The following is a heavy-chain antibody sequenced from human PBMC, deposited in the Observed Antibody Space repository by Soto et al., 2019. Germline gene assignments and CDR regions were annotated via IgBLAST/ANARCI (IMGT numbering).Heavy chain of an antibody. CDR1: GFIVSSNY. V-gene: IGHV3-53*01. Sequence: GGSLRLSCAASGFIVSSNYMSWVRQAPGKGLEWVSVIYSDDSGGNTYYADSVKGRFTISRGKSKNTLYLQMNSLRAEDTAVYYCARGLAYSYGRYYFDYWGQGALVTVSS. J-gene: IGHJ4*02. CDR3: ARGLAYSYGRYYFDY. CDR2: IYSDDSGGNT. D-gene: IGHD5-18*01.